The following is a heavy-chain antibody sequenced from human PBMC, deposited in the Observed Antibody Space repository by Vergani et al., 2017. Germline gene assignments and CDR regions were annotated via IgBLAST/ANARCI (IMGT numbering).Heavy chain of an antibody. J-gene: IGHJ6*03. V-gene: IGHV3-30*02. Sequence: QVQLVESGGGVVQPGGSLRLSCAASGFTFSSYGMHWVRQAPGKGLEWVAFIRYDGSNKYYADSVKGRFTISRDNSKNTLYLQMNSLRAEDTAVYYCARAGKEHYYGSGSYYYYYYMDVWGKGTTVTVSS. CDR2: IRYDGSNK. D-gene: IGHD3-10*01. CDR1: GFTFSSYG. CDR3: ARAGKEHYYGSGSYYYYYYMDV.